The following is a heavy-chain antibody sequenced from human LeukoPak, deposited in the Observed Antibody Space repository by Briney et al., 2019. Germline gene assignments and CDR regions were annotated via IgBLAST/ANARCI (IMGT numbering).Heavy chain of an antibody. J-gene: IGHJ4*02. CDR2: IIPIFGTA. V-gene: IGHV1-69*06. CDR3: ARSYDILTGPTLDY. CDR1: GGTFSSYA. D-gene: IGHD3-9*01. Sequence: SVKVSCKASGGTFSSYAISWVRQAPGQGLEWMGGIIPIFGTANYAQKFQGRVTITADKSTSTAYMELSSLRSEDTAVYYCARSYDILTGPTLDYWGQGTLVTVSS.